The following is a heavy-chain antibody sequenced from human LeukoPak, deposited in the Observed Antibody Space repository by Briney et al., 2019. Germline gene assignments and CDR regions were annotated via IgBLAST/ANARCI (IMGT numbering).Heavy chain of an antibody. CDR1: GYSISSGYY. CDR3: ARTEGQQWLTLAYRY. CDR2: IYHSGST. Sequence: SETLSLTCTVSGYSISSGYYWGWIRQPPGKGLEWIGSIYHSGSTYYNPSLKSRVTISVDTSKNQFSLKLSSVTAADTAVYYCARTEGQQWLTLAYRYWGQGTLVTVSS. J-gene: IGHJ4*02. V-gene: IGHV4-38-2*02. D-gene: IGHD6-19*01.